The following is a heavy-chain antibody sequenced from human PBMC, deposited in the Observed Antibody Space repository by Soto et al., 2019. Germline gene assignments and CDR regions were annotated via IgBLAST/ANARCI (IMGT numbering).Heavy chain of an antibody. CDR2: IYYSGTL. J-gene: IGHJ6*02. Sequence: SETLSLTCTVSGGSVSSSSYYWGWIRQPPGKGLEWIGSIYYSGTLYYNPSLKSRVTISVDKSKNQFSLKLSSVTAADTAVYYCARESGIAAAGYNYYYGMDVWGQGTTVTVSS. CDR1: GGSVSSSSYY. D-gene: IGHD6-13*01. V-gene: IGHV4-39*07. CDR3: ARESGIAAAGYNYYYGMDV.